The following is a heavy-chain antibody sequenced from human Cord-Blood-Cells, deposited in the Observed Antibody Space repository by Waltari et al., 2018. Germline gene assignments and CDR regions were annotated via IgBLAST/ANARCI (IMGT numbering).Heavy chain of an antibody. J-gene: IGHJ3*02. D-gene: IGHD1-26*01. CDR2: FDPEEGEK. CDR3: ATGSIVGATIAFDI. CDR1: GYTLTELS. V-gene: IGHV1-24*01. Sequence: QVQLVQSGAEVKKPGASVKVSCKVSGYTLTELSMHWVRQAPGKGLEWMGSFDPEEGEKINAQTFQGRVTMTEDTSTDTAYMELSSLGSEDTAVYYCATGSIVGATIAFDIWGQGTMVTVSS.